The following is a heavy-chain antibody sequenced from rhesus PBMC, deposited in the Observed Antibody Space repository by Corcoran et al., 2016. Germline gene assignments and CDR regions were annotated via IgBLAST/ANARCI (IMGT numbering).Heavy chain of an antibody. J-gene: IGHJ4*01. CDR3: AKAVYSSGWYPDY. D-gene: IGHD6-31*01. Sequence: EVQLVETGGGLVQPGGSLKLPCATSGFTFSSYGMRWVSMAPGKGLEWVSGINSGGGSTHYADSWKGRFTISRDNSKTTLSLQMNSLRAEDTAVYYCAKAVYSSGWYPDYWGQGVLVTVSS. CDR1: GFTFSSYG. V-gene: IGHV3S5*01. CDR2: INSGGGST.